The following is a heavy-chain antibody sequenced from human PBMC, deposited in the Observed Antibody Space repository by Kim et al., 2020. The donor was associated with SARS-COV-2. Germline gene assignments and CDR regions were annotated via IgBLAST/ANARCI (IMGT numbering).Heavy chain of an antibody. CDR2: INHSGRT. CDR1: GGSFSGYY. D-gene: IGHD3-10*01. Sequence: SETLSLTRAVYGGSFSGYYWSWIRQPPGKGLEWIGEINHSGRTNYNPSLKSRVTISVDTSKNQFSLKLTSVTAADAALYFCARRLSNTSGWGSHYCDLWGQGILVTVSS. J-gene: IGHJ1*01. V-gene: IGHV4-34*01. CDR3: ARRLSNTSGWGSHYCDL.